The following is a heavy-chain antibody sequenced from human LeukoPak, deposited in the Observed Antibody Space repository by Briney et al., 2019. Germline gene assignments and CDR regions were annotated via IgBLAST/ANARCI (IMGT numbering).Heavy chain of an antibody. V-gene: IGHV3-66*01. Sequence: GGSLRLSCAASGFTVSSNYMSWVRQAPGKGLEWVSDIYSGGSTYYADSVKGRFTISRDNSKNTLYLQMNSLRAEDTAVYYCARVDSSLYYYYGMDVWGQGTTVTVSS. D-gene: IGHD6-6*01. CDR3: ARVDSSLYYYYGMDV. CDR2: IYSGGST. CDR1: GFTVSSNY. J-gene: IGHJ6*02.